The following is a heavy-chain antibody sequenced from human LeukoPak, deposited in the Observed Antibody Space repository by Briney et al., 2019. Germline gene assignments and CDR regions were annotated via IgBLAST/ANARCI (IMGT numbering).Heavy chain of an antibody. CDR1: GYTFTSYY. CDR2: INPRGGST. J-gene: IGHJ5*02. V-gene: IGHV1-46*01. CDR3: ARRTVIRGNWFDP. Sequence: ASVKVSCKASGYTFTSYYMHWVRQAPGQGLEWMGIINPRGGSTSYAQKFQGRVTITRDTSTNTVYMELSSLRSEDTAVYYCARRTVIRGNWFDPWGQGTLVTVSS. D-gene: IGHD4-17*01.